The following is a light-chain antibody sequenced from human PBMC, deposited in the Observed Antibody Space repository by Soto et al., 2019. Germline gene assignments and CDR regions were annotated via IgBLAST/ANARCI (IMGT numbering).Light chain of an antibody. V-gene: IGLV2-11*01. CDR1: SSDVGGYNY. Sequence: QSVLTQPRSVSGSPGQSVTISCTGTSSDVGGYNYVSWYQQHPGKAPKLMIYDVSKRPSGVPDRFSGSKSGNTASLTISGLQAEDEADYYCCSYAGSYTLEGFGTGTKVTVL. CDR2: DVS. J-gene: IGLJ1*01. CDR3: CSYAGSYTLEG.